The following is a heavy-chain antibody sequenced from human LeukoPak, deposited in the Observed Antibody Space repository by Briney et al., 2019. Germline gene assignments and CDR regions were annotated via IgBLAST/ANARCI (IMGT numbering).Heavy chain of an antibody. CDR3: ARDPLRPGSAGRYYYYGMDV. Sequence: SETLSLTCAVYGGSFSGYYWSWIRQPPGKGLEWIGEINHSGSTNYNPSLKSRVTISVDTSKNQFSLKLSSVTAADTAVYYCARDPLRPGSAGRYYYYGMDVWGQGTTVTVSS. V-gene: IGHV4-34*01. CDR2: INHSGST. CDR1: GGSFSGYY. D-gene: IGHD6-13*01. J-gene: IGHJ6*02.